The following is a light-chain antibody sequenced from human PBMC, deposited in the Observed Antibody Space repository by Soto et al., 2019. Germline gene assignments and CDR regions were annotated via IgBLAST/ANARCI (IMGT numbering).Light chain of an antibody. CDR3: QQRSNWPPDT. J-gene: IGKJ3*01. V-gene: IGKV3-11*01. CDR2: DAS. CDR1: QSVSSY. Sequence: EIVLTQSPATLSLSPGERATLSCRASQSVSSYLAWYQQKPGQAPRLLIYDASNRATGIPARFSGSGSGTDISITISSLEPEDFAVNYCQQRSNWPPDTFGPGTKVDIK.